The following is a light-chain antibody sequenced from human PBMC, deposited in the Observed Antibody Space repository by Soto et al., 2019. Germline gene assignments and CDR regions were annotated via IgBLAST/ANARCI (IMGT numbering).Light chain of an antibody. CDR2: GTS. V-gene: IGKV3-20*01. J-gene: IGKJ2*01. Sequence: EFVLTQSPGILSLSPGERATLSCRANQSVSSNLSWYQQKAGQAHRLLIYGTSSRATGIPDMFRGRGSGADFTLTISRLETEELAVYDCQKCGTSPYTVGQTTKVEIK. CDR1: QSVSSN. CDR3: QKCGTSPYT.